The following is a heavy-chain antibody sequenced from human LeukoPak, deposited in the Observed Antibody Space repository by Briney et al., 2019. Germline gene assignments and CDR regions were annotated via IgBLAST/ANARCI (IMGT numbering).Heavy chain of an antibody. V-gene: IGHV3-30*02. CDR1: GFTFSSCG. D-gene: IGHD2-2*01. Sequence: GGSLRLSCAASGFTFSSCGMHWVRQAPGKGLEWVAFIRYDGSNKYYADSVKGRFTISRDNSKNTLYLQMNSLRAEDTAVYYCAKGGGYQLLFDYWGQGTLVTVSS. CDR3: AKGGGYQLLFDY. CDR2: IRYDGSNK. J-gene: IGHJ4*02.